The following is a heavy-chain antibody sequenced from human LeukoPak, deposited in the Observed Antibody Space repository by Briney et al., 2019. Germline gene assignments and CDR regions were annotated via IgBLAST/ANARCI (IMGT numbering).Heavy chain of an antibody. D-gene: IGHD4-17*01. J-gene: IGHJ5*02. Sequence: SQTLSLTCAISGDSVSSNNAAWVWIRQSPSRGFELLGRTYYRAKWYHDYAVSVKSRISFNPDTSKNQFFLQLNSVPPEDTAVYYCARDVNGAFTRSWFDPWGQGTRVTVS. CDR1: GDSVSSNNAA. CDR2: TYYRAKWYH. V-gene: IGHV6-1*01. CDR3: ARDVNGAFTRSWFDP.